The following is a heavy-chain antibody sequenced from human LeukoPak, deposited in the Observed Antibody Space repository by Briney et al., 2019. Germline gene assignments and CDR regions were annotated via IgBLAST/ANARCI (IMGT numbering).Heavy chain of an antibody. V-gene: IGHV3-66*04. CDR1: GFTFSSNY. D-gene: IGHD3-10*01. J-gene: IGHJ4*02. CDR3: ARRYGSGSYFY. CDR2: IYSGGST. Sequence: GGSLRLSCAASGFTFSSNYMSWVRQAPGKGLEGVSVIYSGGSTFYADSVKGRFNISRDNSKNTLYLQMNSLRAEDTAVYYCARRYGSGSYFYWGQGTLVTVSS.